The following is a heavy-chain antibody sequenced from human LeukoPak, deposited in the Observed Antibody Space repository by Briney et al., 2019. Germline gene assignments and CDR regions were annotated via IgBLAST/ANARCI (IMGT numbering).Heavy chain of an antibody. J-gene: IGHJ5*02. D-gene: IGHD4-17*01. Sequence: GGSLRLSCAASGFTFSSYGMHWVRQAPGKGLEWVAVISYDGSNKYYADSVKGRFTISRDNSKNTLYLHMNTLRAENTAVYYCAKNAARNYGDYVGYNWFDPWGQGTLVTASS. CDR1: GFTFSSYG. CDR2: ISYDGSNK. V-gene: IGHV3-30*18. CDR3: AKNAARNYGDYVGYNWFDP.